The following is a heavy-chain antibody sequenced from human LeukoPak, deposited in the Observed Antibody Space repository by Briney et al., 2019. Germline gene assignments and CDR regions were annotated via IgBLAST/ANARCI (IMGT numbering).Heavy chain of an antibody. D-gene: IGHD3-22*01. CDR3: AKDTDYDSSGGFDY. CDR2: ISWNSGSI. Sequence: GRSLRLSCAASGFTFDDYAMHWVGQAQGKGLEWVSGISWNSGSIGYADSVKGRFTISRDNAKNSLYLQMNSLRAEDMALYYCAKDTDYDSSGGFDYWGQGTLVTVSS. CDR1: GFTFDDYA. J-gene: IGHJ4*02. V-gene: IGHV3-9*03.